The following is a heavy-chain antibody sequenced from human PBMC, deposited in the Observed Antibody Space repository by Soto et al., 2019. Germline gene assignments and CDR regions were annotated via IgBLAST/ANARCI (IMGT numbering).Heavy chain of an antibody. J-gene: IGHJ4*02. CDR1: GGSFSDYY. CDR2: INHSGST. D-gene: IGHD2-2*01. Sequence: SLTMRVTCAVYGGSFSDYYWSWIRQPPGKGLEWIGEINHSGSTNYNPSLKSRVTISVDTSKNQFSLKLSSVTAADTAVYYCALCSSTSCYDYWGQGTLVTVSS. CDR3: ALCSSTSCYDY. V-gene: IGHV4-34*01.